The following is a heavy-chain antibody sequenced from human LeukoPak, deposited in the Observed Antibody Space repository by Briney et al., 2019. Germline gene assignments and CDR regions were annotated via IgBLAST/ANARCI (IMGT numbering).Heavy chain of an antibody. V-gene: IGHV3-30*02. Sequence: GGTPRPSRVASGFSCKTVGMHCGCAAPGKRPEWRAHIRHDGSVIYYSESAKGRFTISRDNSKNTLYLQMNSLRSDDTAVYYCTRGDDYGSNMRLPKFNWFDPWGQGSLVTVSS. D-gene: IGHD4-17*01. CDR3: TRGDDYGSNMRLPKFNWFDP. CDR2: IRHDGSVI. CDR1: GFSCKTVG. J-gene: IGHJ5*02.